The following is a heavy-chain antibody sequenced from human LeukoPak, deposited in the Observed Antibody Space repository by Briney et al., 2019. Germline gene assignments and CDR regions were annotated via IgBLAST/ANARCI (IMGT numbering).Heavy chain of an antibody. J-gene: IGHJ6*03. CDR1: GYSISSGYY. V-gene: IGHV4-38-2*01. D-gene: IGHD1-26*01. CDR2: IYHSGST. CDR3: ASQGHHGKIVGTTLSYFYMDV. Sequence: SETLSLTCAVSGYSISSGYYWGWIRQPPGKGLEWIGSIYHSGSTYYNPSLKSRVTISVDTSKNQFSLKLSSVTAADTAFYYCASQGHHGKIVGTTLSYFYMDVWGKGTTVTVSS.